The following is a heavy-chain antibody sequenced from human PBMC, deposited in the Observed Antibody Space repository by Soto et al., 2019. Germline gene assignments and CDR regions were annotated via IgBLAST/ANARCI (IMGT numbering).Heavy chain of an antibody. V-gene: IGHV4-4*07. CDR3: ARGSRPYYYDSMDY. Sequence: PSETLSLTCTVSGGSISSYYWSWIRQPAGKGLEWIGRIYTSGSTNYKPSLKSRVTMSVDTSKNQFSLKLSSVTAADTAVYYCARGSRPYYYDSMDYWGQGTLVTVSS. CDR1: GGSISSYY. CDR2: IYTSGST. D-gene: IGHD3-22*01. J-gene: IGHJ4*02.